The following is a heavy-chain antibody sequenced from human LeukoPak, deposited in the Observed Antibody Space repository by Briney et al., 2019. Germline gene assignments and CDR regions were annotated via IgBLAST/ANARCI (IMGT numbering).Heavy chain of an antibody. Sequence: GGSLRLSCAASGFTFSDYAMTCVRQAPGKGLEWVSFIHRSGATTYYADSVKGRFTISRDNGKNTIDLQMSSLRVEDTAVYYCAREVVATRFDNWGQGTLVTVSP. J-gene: IGHJ4*02. CDR3: AREVVATRFDN. V-gene: IGHV3-23*01. CDR2: IHRSGATT. CDR1: GFTFSDYA. D-gene: IGHD5-12*01.